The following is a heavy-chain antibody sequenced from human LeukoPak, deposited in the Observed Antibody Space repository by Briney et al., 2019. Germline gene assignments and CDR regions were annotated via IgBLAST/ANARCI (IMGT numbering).Heavy chain of an antibody. V-gene: IGHV1-18*01. CDR2: ISPYNGNT. CDR3: ARGGTDGAFDI. CDR1: GYTFTSYD. J-gene: IGHJ3*02. Sequence: GASVKVSCKASGYTFTSYDINWVRQATGQGLEWMGWISPYNGNTNYVQKLQGRVTMTTDTSTSIGYMELRSLRSDDTAVYYCARGGTDGAFDIWGQGTMVTVSS. D-gene: IGHD5-24*01.